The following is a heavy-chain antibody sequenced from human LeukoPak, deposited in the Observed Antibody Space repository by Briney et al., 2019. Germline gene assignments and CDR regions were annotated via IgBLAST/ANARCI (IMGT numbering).Heavy chain of an antibody. CDR1: GYTFTSYG. V-gene: IGHV1-18*01. CDR2: ISAYNGNT. D-gene: IGHD5-12*01. J-gene: IGHJ4*02. Sequence: ASVKVSCKASGYTFTSYGISWVRQAPGQGLEWMGWISAYNGNTNYAQKLKGRVTMTTDTSTSTAYMELRSLRSDDTAVYYCARDSYVVATLRHFDYWGQGTLVTVSS. CDR3: ARDSYVVATLRHFDY.